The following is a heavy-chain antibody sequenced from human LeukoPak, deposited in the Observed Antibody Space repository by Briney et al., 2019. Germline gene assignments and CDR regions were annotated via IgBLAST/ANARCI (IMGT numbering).Heavy chain of an antibody. V-gene: IGHV3-7*01. CDR3: ARDSAGDDY. CDR1: GFTFSTYW. D-gene: IGHD6-13*01. J-gene: IGHJ4*02. Sequence: GGSLRLSCEASGFTFSTYWMSWVRQAPGKGLEWVANIKQDGSEKYYVDSVKGRFTISRDNAKNSLYLQMNSLRAEDTAMYYCARDSAGDDYWGQGTLVTVSS. CDR2: IKQDGSEK.